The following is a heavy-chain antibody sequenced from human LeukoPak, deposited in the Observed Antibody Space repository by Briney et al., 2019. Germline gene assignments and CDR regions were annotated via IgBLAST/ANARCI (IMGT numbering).Heavy chain of an antibody. Sequence: GGSLTLSCAASGLTVSSNYMSCVRQAPGKVLEWVSVFYRGGRTYYADSVKCRFTIYRDNSKSALYLQMNSLRAEYTAVYYCARDKSSSWYYFDYWGQGTLVTVSS. V-gene: IGHV3-66*01. CDR2: FYRGGRT. CDR3: ARDKSSSWYYFDY. D-gene: IGHD6-13*01. J-gene: IGHJ4*02. CDR1: GLTVSSNY.